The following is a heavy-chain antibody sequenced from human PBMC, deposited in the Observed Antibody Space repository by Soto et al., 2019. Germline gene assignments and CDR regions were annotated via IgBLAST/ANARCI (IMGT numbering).Heavy chain of an antibody. Sequence: SLRLSCAASGFTFSSNYMSWVRQAPGKGLEWVSVIYSGGSTYYADSVKGRFTISRDNAKNSLYLQMNSLRAEDTAVYYCARDLHDAFDIWGQGTMVTVSS. V-gene: IGHV3-53*01. J-gene: IGHJ3*02. CDR1: GFTFSSNY. CDR2: IYSGGST. CDR3: ARDLHDAFDI.